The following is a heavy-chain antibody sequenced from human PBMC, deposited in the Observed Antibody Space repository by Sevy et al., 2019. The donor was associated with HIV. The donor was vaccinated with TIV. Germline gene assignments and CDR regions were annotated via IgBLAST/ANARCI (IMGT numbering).Heavy chain of an antibody. J-gene: IGHJ4*02. Sequence: GGSLRLSCAASGFTFSSYAMNWVRQAPGKGLEWVSSINAICSKIYYADSVKGRFTIASDNAENSLYLQMNSVRAEDTAVYYCARDLFSGGNAVYGYWGQGTLVTVSS. V-gene: IGHV3-21*01. D-gene: IGHD2-15*01. CDR3: ARDLFSGGNAVYGY. CDR2: INAICSKI. CDR1: GFTFSSYA.